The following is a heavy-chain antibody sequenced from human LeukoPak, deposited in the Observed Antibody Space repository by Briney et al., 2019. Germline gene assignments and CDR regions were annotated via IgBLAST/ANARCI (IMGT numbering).Heavy chain of an antibody. CDR3: ARTGSGGDLDI. CDR2: INGDGTST. J-gene: IGHJ3*02. D-gene: IGHD2-15*01. CDR1: GFTFSNHW. Sequence: GGSLRLSCAASGFTFSNHWLHWVRQAPGKGLVWVSRINGDGTSTIYADSVKGRFTISRDNAKSTVYLQMNSLRAEDTAVYYCARTGSGGDLDIWGQGTMVTVSS. V-gene: IGHV3-74*01.